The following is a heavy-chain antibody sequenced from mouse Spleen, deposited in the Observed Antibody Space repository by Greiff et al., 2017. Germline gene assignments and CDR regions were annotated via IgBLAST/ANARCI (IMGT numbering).Heavy chain of an antibody. Sequence: QVQLQQPGAELVKPGASVKMSCKASGYTFTSYWMHWVKQRPGQGLEWIGVIDPSDSYTSYNQKFKGKATLTVDTSSSTAYMQLSSLTSEDSAVYYCESFDVWGAGTTVTVSS. CDR3: ESFDV. CDR1: GYTFTSYW. J-gene: IGHJ1*01. V-gene: IGHV1S127*01. CDR2: IDPSDSYT.